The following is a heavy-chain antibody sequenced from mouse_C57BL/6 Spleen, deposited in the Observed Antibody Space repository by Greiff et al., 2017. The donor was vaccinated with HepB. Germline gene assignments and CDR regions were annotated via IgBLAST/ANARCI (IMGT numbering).Heavy chain of an antibody. V-gene: IGHV1-55*01. J-gene: IGHJ2*01. CDR3: ARARVDY. CDR2: IYPGSGST. Sequence: VKLQESGAELVKPGASVKMSCKASGYTFTSYWITWVKQRPGQGLEWIGDIYPGSGSTNYNEKFKSKATLTVDTSSSTAYMQLSSLPSEDSAVYYCARARVDYWGQGTTLTVSS. CDR1: GYTFTSYW.